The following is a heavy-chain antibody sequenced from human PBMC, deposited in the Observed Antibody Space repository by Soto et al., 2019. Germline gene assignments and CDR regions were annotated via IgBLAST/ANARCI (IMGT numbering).Heavy chain of an antibody. Sequence: QLQLQESGSGLVKPSQTLSLTCAVSGGSISSGGYSWSWIRQPPGKGLEWIGYIYHSGSTYYNPSPQRRVNITIDRSKNQVSPKVSSGNGADTALFFLSRGIAARPLGYWGQGTLVTVSS. CDR3: SRGIAARPLGY. V-gene: IGHV4-30-2*01. CDR1: GGSISSGGYS. J-gene: IGHJ4*02. D-gene: IGHD6-6*01. CDR2: IYHSGST.